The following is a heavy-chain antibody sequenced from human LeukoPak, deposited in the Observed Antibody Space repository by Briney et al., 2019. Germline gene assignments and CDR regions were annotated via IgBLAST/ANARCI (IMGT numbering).Heavy chain of an antibody. CDR1: VYTFTGYY. CDR3: ARHRTSGFNCFDP. CDR2: IKPNSDGT. D-gene: IGHD3-22*01. Sequence: GSVNVSCKASVYTFTGYYMHWVRQAAGQERDWGGCIKPNSDGTNYRQTFQGRITMTRDTSISTGYMEVSRLTSDDAAMYYCARHRTSGFNCFDPWGQGTLVTVSS. V-gene: IGHV1-2*02. J-gene: IGHJ5*02.